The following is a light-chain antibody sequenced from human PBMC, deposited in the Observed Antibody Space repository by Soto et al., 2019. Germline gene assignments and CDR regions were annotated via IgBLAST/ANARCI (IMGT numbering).Light chain of an antibody. CDR3: QQRSNWPPFT. CDR1: QSVSSS. Sequence: EVVLTQSPATLSLSPGERATLSCRASQSVSSSLAWYQQKPGQTPRLLIYDASNRATGIPARFSGSGSGTDFTLTINSLESEEIAVYYCQQRSNWPPFTFGPGTTVDVK. V-gene: IGKV3-11*01. J-gene: IGKJ3*01. CDR2: DAS.